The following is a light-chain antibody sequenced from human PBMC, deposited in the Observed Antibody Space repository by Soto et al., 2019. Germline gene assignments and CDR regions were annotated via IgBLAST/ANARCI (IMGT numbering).Light chain of an antibody. V-gene: IGKV1D-8*01. CDR2: AAS. Sequence: IEVTQPPSSLAASLGDRVTITCRASQTIGSYLAWYQQKPGKAPELLIYAASTLQSGVPSRFSGSGSGTDFTLTISCLQSEDFATYYCQQYYSFPYTFGQGTKVDIK. J-gene: IGKJ2*01. CDR1: QTIGSY. CDR3: QQYYSFPYT.